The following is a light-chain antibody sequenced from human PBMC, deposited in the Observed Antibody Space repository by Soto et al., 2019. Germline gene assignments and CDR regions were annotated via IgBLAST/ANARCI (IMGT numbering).Light chain of an antibody. CDR2: AAS. J-gene: IGKJ1*01. V-gene: IGKV1-8*01. CDR1: QSISRY. Sequence: AIRMTQSPSSLSASTGDRVTITCRASQSISRYLAWYQQKPGKAPNLLIYAASTLQSGVPSRFSGSGSGTEFTLTISCLQSDDFATYYCQQYYSYPQTFGQGTKVDI. CDR3: QQYYSYPQT.